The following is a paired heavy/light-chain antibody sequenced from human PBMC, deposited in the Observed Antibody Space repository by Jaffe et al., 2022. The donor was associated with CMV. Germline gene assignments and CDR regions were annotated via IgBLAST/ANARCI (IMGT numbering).Heavy chain of an antibody. V-gene: IGHV3-33*08. J-gene: IGHJ3*02. CDR2: IWYDGNNK. D-gene: IGHD2-15*01. CDR3: ARDFCSGGSCYLGGAFDI. CDR1: GFTFSDYG. Sequence: QVQLVESGGGVVQPGRSLRLSCATSGFTFSDYGMHWVRQAPGKGLEWVAVIWYDGNNKYYGDSVKGRFTISRDNFKNTLYLQMNSLRAEDTAVYYCARDFCSGGSCYLGGAFDIWGQGTMVTVSS.
Light chain of an antibody. V-gene: IGKV4-1*01. CDR1: QSVLYSSNNKNY. CDR3: QQYYNTPVT. Sequence: DIVMTQSPDSLAVSLGERATINCKSSQSVLYSSNNKNYLAWYQQKPGQPPKLLIYWASTREIGVPGRFRGSGSGTDFALTISSLQAEDVAVYFCQQYYNTPVTFGGGTKVEIK. CDR2: WAS. J-gene: IGKJ4*01.